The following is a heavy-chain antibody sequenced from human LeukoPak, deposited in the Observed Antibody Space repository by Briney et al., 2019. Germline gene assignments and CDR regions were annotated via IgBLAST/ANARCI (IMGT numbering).Heavy chain of an antibody. Sequence: SETLSLTCTVSGGSISSSSYYWGWIRQPPGKGLEWIGTIYYSGYTYYNPSLESRVTISVDTSKNQFSLKLSSVTAADTTIYYCAKHYMGSSYNRGLDYWGQGTLVTVSS. J-gene: IGHJ4*02. D-gene: IGHD3-10*01. CDR1: GGSISSSSYY. CDR3: AKHYMGSSYNRGLDY. CDR2: IYYSGYT. V-gene: IGHV4-39*01.